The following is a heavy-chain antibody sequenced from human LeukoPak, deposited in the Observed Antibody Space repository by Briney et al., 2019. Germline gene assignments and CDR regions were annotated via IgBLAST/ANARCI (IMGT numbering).Heavy chain of an antibody. Sequence: ASVKVSCKASGYTFTSYGISWVRQAPGQGLEWMGWISAYNSKTNYAQKLQGRVTMTTDTATSTAYMELRSLRSDDTAVYYCARAYYDFWSGYYHNPKGYYYYGMDVWGQGSTVTVSS. CDR3: ARAYYDFWSGYYHNPKGYYYYGMDV. J-gene: IGHJ6*02. V-gene: IGHV1-18*01. D-gene: IGHD3-3*01. CDR2: ISAYNSKT. CDR1: GYTFTSYG.